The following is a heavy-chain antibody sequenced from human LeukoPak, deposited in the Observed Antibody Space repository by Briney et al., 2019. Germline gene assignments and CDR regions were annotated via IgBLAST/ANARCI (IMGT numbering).Heavy chain of an antibody. CDR3: ARANTRVLRFLEWFEKDDY. CDR1: GFTFSSYW. J-gene: IGHJ4*02. D-gene: IGHD3-3*01. V-gene: IGHV3-74*01. CDR2: INSDGSST. Sequence: PGGSLRLSCAASGFTFSSYWMHWVRQAPGKGLVWVSRINSDGSSTSYADSVKGRFTISRDNAKNTLYLQMNSLRAEDTAVYYCARANTRVLRFLEWFEKDDYRGQGTLVTVSS.